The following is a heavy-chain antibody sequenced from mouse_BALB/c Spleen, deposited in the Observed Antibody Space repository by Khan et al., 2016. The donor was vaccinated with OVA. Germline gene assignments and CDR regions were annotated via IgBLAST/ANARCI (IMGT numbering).Heavy chain of an antibody. D-gene: IGHD2-4*01. V-gene: IGHV2-2*02. CDR3: ARRGYDYGRGALFAY. J-gene: IGHJ3*01. CDR1: GFSLNNYS. Sequence: VKLLESGPGLVQPSQSLSITCTVSGFSLNNYSVHWVRQSPGKGLEWLGVIWSAGSTDYNAAFISRLTISKDNSRSQVFFKMNSLQPNDTAIYXCARRGYDYGRGALFAYWGQGTLVTVSA. CDR2: IWSAGST.